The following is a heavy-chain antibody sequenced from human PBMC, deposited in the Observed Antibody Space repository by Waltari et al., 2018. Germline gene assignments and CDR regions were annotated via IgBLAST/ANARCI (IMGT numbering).Heavy chain of an antibody. CDR3: AKDRAVGGYYMDV. CDR2: ISEDVSNK. D-gene: IGHD6-19*01. J-gene: IGHJ6*03. CDR1: GFTFSNYG. V-gene: IGHV3-30*18. Sequence: QVQLVESGGGVVQPGRSLRLSCAASGFTFSNYGMHWVRQAPGKGLEWLAVISEDVSNKFYADSVKGRFTISRDNSKNTLYLQMNSLRAEDTAVYYCAKDRAVGGYYMDVWGKGATVTVSS.